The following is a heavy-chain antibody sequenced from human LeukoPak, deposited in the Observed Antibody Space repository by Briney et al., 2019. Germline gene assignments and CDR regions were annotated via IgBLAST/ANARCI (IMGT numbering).Heavy chain of an antibody. Sequence: PSETLSLTYTVSGGSISSSSYYWGWIRQPPGKGLEWIGSIYYSGSTYYNPSLKSRVTISVDTSKNQFSLKLSSVTAADTAVYYCARLNFYYDSSGYYPSSPFDYWGQGTLVTVSS. CDR2: IYYSGST. D-gene: IGHD3-22*01. CDR1: GGSISSSSYY. J-gene: IGHJ4*02. CDR3: ARLNFYYDSSGYYPSSPFDY. V-gene: IGHV4-39*01.